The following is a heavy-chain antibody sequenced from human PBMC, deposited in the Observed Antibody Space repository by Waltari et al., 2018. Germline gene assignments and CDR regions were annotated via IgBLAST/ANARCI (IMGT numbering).Heavy chain of an antibody. J-gene: IGHJ4*02. V-gene: IGHV1-69-2*01. CDR1: GYTFTDYY. Sequence: EVQLVQSGAEVKKPGATVKISCKASGYTFTDYYMHWVQQAPGKGLEWMGRVDPEDGETIYAEKFQGRVTITADTSTDTAYMELSSLRSEDTAVYYCARDPEGVLRFWEWFYFDYWGQGTLVTVSS. D-gene: IGHD3-3*01. CDR2: VDPEDGET. CDR3: ARDPEGVLRFWEWFYFDY.